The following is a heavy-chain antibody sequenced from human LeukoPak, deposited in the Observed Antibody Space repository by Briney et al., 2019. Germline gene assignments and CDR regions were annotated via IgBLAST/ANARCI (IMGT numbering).Heavy chain of an antibody. D-gene: IGHD1-7*01. CDR2: ISWDSGHS. CDR3: IKDLRLDLHLDTFEI. Sequence: GGFLRLSCAASGFTFDDYAMHWVRQAPGKGLEWVSSISWDSGHSVHADAVQGRFTISRDNAKNSLYLQMNNLRPEDTALYYCIKDLRLDLHLDTFEIWGQGTMVTVSS. V-gene: IGHV3-9*01. J-gene: IGHJ3*02. CDR1: GFTFDDYA.